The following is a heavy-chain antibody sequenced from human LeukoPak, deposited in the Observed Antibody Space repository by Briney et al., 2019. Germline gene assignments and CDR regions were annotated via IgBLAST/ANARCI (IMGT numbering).Heavy chain of an antibody. CDR3: ARGGLAASPFDY. CDR2: ISYDGSTK. D-gene: IGHD6-25*01. CDR1: GFSFSSHA. J-gene: IGHJ4*02. Sequence: PGGSLRLSCAASGFSFSSHAMHWVRQAPGKGLEWVAFISYDGSTKTYADSVKGRFTTSRDISLHLQMNSLRPEDTAVYYCARGGLAASPFDYWGQGTLVTVSS. V-gene: IGHV3-30*19.